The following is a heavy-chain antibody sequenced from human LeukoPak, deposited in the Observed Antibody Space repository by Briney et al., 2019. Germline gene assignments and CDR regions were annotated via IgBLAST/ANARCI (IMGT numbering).Heavy chain of an antibody. J-gene: IGHJ6*02. CDR1: GFTFSIYG. D-gene: IGHD3-10*02. V-gene: IGHV3-64D*06. Sequence: GGSLRLSCSASGFTFSIYGMHWVRQAPGKGLEYVSAISPNGGRTYYADTVKGRFTISRDNSKKTLYLQMSTRVVEDTAVYYCVKNYCVLETYTCYCFYGMDVWGQGTTVTVSS. CDR2: ISPNGGRT. CDR3: VKNYCVLETYTCYCFYGMDV.